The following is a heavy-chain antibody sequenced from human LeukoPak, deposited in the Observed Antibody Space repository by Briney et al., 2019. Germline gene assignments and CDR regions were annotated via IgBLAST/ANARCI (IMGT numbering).Heavy chain of an antibody. CDR1: GFIVSSNS. CDR3: AKPTLFDWSPRS. J-gene: IGHJ4*02. Sequence: GGSLRLSCAVSGFIVSSNSMNWVRQAPGKGLGWVSIIYSDDSTDYADSVKGRITISRDNSKNTLYLQMNSLRAEDTAVYYCAKPTLFDWSPRSWGQGTLVTVSS. V-gene: IGHV3-53*01. D-gene: IGHD3-9*01. CDR2: IYSDDST.